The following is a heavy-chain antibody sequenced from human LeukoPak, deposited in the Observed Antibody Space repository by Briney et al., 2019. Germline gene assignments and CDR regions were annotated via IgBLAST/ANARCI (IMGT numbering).Heavy chain of an antibody. CDR1: GYTFTSYY. CDR3: ARDRNLVVVPAARGSWFDP. Sequence: ASVKVSCKASGYTFTSYYMHWVRQAPGQGLEWMGIINPSGGSTSYAQKFQGRVTMTRDTSTSTVYMELSSLRSEDTAVYYCARDRNLVVVPAARGSWFDPWGQGTLVTVPS. V-gene: IGHV1-46*01. CDR2: INPSGGST. J-gene: IGHJ5*02. D-gene: IGHD2-2*01.